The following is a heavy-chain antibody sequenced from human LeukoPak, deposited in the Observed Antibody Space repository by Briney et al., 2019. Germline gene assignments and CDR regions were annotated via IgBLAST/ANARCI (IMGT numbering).Heavy chain of an antibody. J-gene: IGHJ4*02. CDR1: GGSFSGYY. CDR3: ARVNYYDSSGPLRDFFDY. V-gene: IGHV4-34*01. Sequence: SETLSLTCAVYGGSFSGYYWSWIRQPPGKGPEWIGEINHSGSTNYNPSLKSRVTISVDTSKNQFSLKLSSVTAADTAVYFCARVNYYDSSGPLRDFFDYWGQGTLVTVSS. D-gene: IGHD3-22*01. CDR2: INHSGST.